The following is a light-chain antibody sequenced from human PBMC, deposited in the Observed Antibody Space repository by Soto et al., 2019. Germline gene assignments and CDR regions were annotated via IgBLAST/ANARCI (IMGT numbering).Light chain of an antibody. Sequence: DIQMTQSPSSLSASVGDRVTITCRASQSISSYLNWYQQKPWKAPKVLIYAAYRLQSGVPSRFSGSGSGTEFTLTISSQQSEDFATYYCQHNYKTPYTFGQGTKLEIK. CDR3: QHNYKTPYT. J-gene: IGKJ2*01. CDR2: AAY. V-gene: IGKV1-39*01. CDR1: QSISSY.